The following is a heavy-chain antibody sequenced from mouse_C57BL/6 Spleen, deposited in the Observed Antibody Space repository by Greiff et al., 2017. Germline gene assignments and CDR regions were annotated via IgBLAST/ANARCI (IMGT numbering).Heavy chain of an antibody. CDR1: YFAFMASA. J-gene: IGHJ4*01. D-gene: IGHD2-3*01. V-gene: IGHV1-49*01. CDR3: AIADGYYPYAMDY. Sequence: LQQSGAELVRPGSSVKLSCKDSYFAFMASAMHWVKQRPGHGLAWIGSFTMYSDATEYSENFKGKATLTANTSSSTAYMELSSLTSEDSAVDTCAIADGYYPYAMDYWGQGTSVTVSS. CDR2: FTMYSDAT.